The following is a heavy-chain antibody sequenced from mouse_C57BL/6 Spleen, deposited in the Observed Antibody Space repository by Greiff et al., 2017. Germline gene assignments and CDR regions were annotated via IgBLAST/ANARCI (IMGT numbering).Heavy chain of an antibody. D-gene: IGHD4-1*01. CDR1: GYTFTDYE. J-gene: IGHJ2*01. CDR3: TRKGELAHYFDY. Sequence: QVQLQQSGAELVRPGASVTLSCKASGYTFTDYEMHWVKQTPVHGLEWIGAIDPETGGTAYNQKFKGKAILTADKSSSTAYMELRSLTSEDSAVYYCTRKGELAHYFDYWGQGTTLTVSS. CDR2: IDPETGGT. V-gene: IGHV1-15*01.